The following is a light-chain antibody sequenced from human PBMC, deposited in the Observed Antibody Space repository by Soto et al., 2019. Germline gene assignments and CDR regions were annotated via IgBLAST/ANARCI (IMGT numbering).Light chain of an antibody. V-gene: IGKV2-30*01. CDR1: QSLVYSDGNTF. J-gene: IGKJ4*01. CDR2: NVS. Sequence: DVILTQSPLSLPVTLGQPASISCRSTQSLVYSDGNTFLNWFHQRPGQSPRRLIYNVSKRDSGVPDRFRGSGSGTVFALNISRVEAEDFGVYYCMQGTLWAPTFGGGTKVGI. CDR3: MQGTLWAPT.